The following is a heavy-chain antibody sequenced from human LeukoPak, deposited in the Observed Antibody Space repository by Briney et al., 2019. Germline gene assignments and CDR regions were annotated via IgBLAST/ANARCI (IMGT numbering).Heavy chain of an antibody. CDR2: INPNSGGT. CDR1: GSMFTAYY. J-gene: IGHJ3*02. Sequence: ASVNVSCKAFGSMFTAYYMHWVRQAPGQGLEWMGWINPNSGGTNYAQKFQGRVTMTRDTSISTAYMELSRLTSDDTAFYYCARGHGGDAFDIWGQGTMVTVSS. D-gene: IGHD3-10*01. V-gene: IGHV1-2*02. CDR3: ARGHGGDAFDI.